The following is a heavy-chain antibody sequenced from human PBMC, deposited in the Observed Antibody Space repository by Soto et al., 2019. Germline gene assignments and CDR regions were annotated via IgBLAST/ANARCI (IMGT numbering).Heavy chain of an antibody. CDR2: IYYSGST. CDR3: ARGDTAMVYSYYFDY. V-gene: IGHV4-59*01. CDR1: GGSISSYY. J-gene: IGHJ4*02. Sequence: ETLSLTCTVSGGSISSYYWSWIRQPPGKGLEWIGYIYYSGSTNYNPSLKSRVTISVDTSKNQFSLKLSSVTAADTAVYYCARGDTAMVYSYYFDYWGQGTLVTVSS. D-gene: IGHD5-18*01.